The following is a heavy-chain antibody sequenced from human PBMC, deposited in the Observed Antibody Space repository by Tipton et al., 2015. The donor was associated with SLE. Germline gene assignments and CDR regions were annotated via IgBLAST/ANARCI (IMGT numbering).Heavy chain of an antibody. CDR3: AKSLRYSHGNDAFDI. V-gene: IGHV3-23*03. J-gene: IGHJ3*02. CDR1: GFSYRNFG. D-gene: IGHD5-18*01. CDR2: IYSDSSGT. Sequence: SLRLSCAASGFSYRNFGMHWVRQAPGKGLEWVSTIYSDSSGTYYADSVKGRFTISRDNSKDTLYLQMSSLRAEDTAVYYCAKSLRYSHGNDAFDIWGQGTMVFVSS.